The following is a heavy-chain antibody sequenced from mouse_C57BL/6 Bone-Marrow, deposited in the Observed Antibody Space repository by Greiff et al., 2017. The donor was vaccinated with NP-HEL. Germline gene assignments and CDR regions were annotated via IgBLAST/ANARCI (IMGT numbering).Heavy chain of an antibody. J-gene: IGHJ2*01. V-gene: IGHV1-50*01. D-gene: IGHD1-1*02. Sequence: QVQLQQPGAELVKPGASVKLSCKASGYTFTSYWMPWVKQRPGQGLEWIGEIDPSDSYTNYNQKFKGKATLTVATSSSTAYMQLSSLTSEDSAVYYCARMVGEGYWGQGTTLTVSS. CDR3: ARMVGEGY. CDR1: GYTFTSYW. CDR2: IDPSDSYT.